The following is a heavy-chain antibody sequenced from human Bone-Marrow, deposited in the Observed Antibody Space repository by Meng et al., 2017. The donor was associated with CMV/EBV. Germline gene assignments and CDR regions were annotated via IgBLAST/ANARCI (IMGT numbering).Heavy chain of an antibody. D-gene: IGHD2-15*01. CDR1: GYTFTSYY. CDR3: ARALEVDYFDY. V-gene: IGHV1-46*01. Sequence: ASVKVSCKASGYTFTSYYMHWVRQAPGQGLEWMGIINPSGGSTSYAQKFQGRVTISVDTSKNQFSLKLSSVTAADTGVYYCARALEVDYFDYWGQGTLVTVSS. CDR2: INPSGGST. J-gene: IGHJ4*02.